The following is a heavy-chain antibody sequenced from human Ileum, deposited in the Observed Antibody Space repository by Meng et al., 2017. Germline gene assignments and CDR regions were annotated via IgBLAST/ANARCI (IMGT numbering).Heavy chain of an antibody. J-gene: IGHJ3*02. CDR1: GGSISSSSYY. D-gene: IGHD3-22*01. V-gene: IGHV4-39*07. CDR2: IYYSGST. CDR3: ARIRITMIVVVITPSGAFDI. Sequence: SETLSLTCTVSGGSISSSSYYWGWIRQPPGKGLEWIGSIYYSGSTYYNPSLKSRVTISVDTSKNQFSLKLSSVTAADTAVYYCARIRITMIVVVITPSGAFDIWGQGKMVTVSS.